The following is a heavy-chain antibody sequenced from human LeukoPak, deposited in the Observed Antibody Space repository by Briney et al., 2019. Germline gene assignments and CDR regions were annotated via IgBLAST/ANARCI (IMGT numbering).Heavy chain of an antibody. D-gene: IGHD3-10*01. CDR2: ISGSGGST. Sequence: GSLRLSCAASGFTFSSYAMSWVRQAPGKGLELVPAISGSGGSTYYGDSVKGRFTISRDNSKNTLYLQMNSLRAEDTAVYYCAKDLLEPEYYYGSGSSYYYYYGMDVWGQGTTVTVSS. J-gene: IGHJ6*02. CDR3: AKDLLEPEYYYGSGSSYYYYYGMDV. V-gene: IGHV3-23*01. CDR1: GFTFSSYA.